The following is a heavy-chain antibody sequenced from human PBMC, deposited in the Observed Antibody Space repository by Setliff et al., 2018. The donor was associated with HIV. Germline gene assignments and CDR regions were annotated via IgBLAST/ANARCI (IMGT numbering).Heavy chain of an antibody. J-gene: IGHJ6*03. V-gene: IGHV1-18*01. CDR2: ISASGINT. CDR3: ARVPVSNYYYYMDV. CDR1: GYTFINYH. Sequence: ASVKVSCKASGYTFINYHITWVRQAPGQGLEWVGSISASGINTNYTQGRVTMTTDISTSTAYMELRSLRSADSAVYYCARVPVSNYYYYMDVWGKGTTV.